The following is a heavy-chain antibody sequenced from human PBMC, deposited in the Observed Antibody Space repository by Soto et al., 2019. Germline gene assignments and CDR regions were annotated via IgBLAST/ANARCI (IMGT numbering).Heavy chain of an antibody. V-gene: IGHV4-34*01. CDR2: INHSGST. J-gene: IGHJ5*02. CDR3: ANDFWSGYGNWFDP. D-gene: IGHD3-3*01. CDR1: GGSFSGYY. Sequence: SETLSLTCAVYGGSFSGYYWSWIRQPPGKGLEWIGEINHSGSTNYNPSLKSRVTISVDTSKNQFSLKLGSVTAADTAVYYCANDFWSGYGNWFDPWGQGTLVTVSS.